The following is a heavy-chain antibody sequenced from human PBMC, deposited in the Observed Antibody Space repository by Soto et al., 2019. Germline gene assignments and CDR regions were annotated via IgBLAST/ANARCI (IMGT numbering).Heavy chain of an antibody. J-gene: IGHJ3*02. CDR2: IYPGDSDT. Sequence: GESLKISCKGSGYSFTSYWIDWVRQMPGKGLEWMGIIYPGDSDTRYSPSFQGQVTISADKSISTAYLQWSSLKASDTAMYYCARQGLTRPAYYYDSSGPAGAFDIWGQGTMVTVSS. CDR3: ARQGLTRPAYYYDSSGPAGAFDI. D-gene: IGHD3-22*01. V-gene: IGHV5-51*01. CDR1: GYSFTSYW.